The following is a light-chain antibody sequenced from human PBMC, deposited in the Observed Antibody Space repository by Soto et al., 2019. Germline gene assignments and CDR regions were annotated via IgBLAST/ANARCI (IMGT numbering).Light chain of an antibody. V-gene: IGKV1-12*01. CDR2: DVS. CDR1: QAVNSW. Sequence: DNQLTQSPPSISSSVGDRVTITCRASQAVNSWLAWFQQTPGMAPKLVIYDVSSLQSGLPSRFSGSGSGTEFTLTISSLQPEDFATYYCQQSNNHPISFGQGTRLEIK. CDR3: QQSNNHPIS. J-gene: IGKJ5*01.